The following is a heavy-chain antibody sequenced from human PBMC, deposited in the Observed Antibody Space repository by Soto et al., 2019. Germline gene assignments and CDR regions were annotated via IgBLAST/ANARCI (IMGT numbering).Heavy chain of an antibody. J-gene: IGHJ5*02. V-gene: IGHV4-30-4*01. Sequence: SETLSITCTVSGGSIGSGDYYWSWIRQPPGKGLEWIGYIYYSGNTYYNPSLKSRLTISLDTSKNQFSLNLSSVTAADTAVYFCAIVPLQLEPPLCFVPCGQTLLLTVST. CDR1: GGSIGSGDYY. CDR2: IYYSGNT. D-gene: IGHD1-1*01. CDR3: AIVPLQLEPPLCFVP.